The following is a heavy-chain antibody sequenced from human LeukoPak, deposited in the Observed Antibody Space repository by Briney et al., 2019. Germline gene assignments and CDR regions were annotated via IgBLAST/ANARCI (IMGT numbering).Heavy chain of an antibody. D-gene: IGHD4-17*01. CDR1: GFTFSSYG. CDR2: ISYDGSNK. V-gene: IGHV3-30*18. Sequence: GGSLRLSCAASGFTFSSYGMHWVRQAPGKGLEWVAVISYDGSNKYYADSVKGRFTISRDNSKNTLYLQMNSLRAEDTAVYYCAKSGTVTTRYWYFDLWGRGTLVTVSS. J-gene: IGHJ2*01. CDR3: AKSGTVTTRYWYFDL.